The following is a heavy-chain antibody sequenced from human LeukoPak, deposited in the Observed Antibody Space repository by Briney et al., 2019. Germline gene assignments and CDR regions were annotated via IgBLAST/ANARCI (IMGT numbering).Heavy chain of an antibody. J-gene: IGHJ6*02. CDR2: IYSGGST. CDR1: GFTVSSNY. V-gene: IGHV3-66*01. D-gene: IGHD5-24*01. CDR3: ASRDKGYYYGMDV. Sequence: PGESLRLSCAASGFTVSSNYMSWVRQGPGKGLEWVSLIYSGGSTYYADSVKGRFTISRDNSKNTLYLQMNSLRAEDTAVYYCASRDKGYYYGMDVWGQGTTVTVSS.